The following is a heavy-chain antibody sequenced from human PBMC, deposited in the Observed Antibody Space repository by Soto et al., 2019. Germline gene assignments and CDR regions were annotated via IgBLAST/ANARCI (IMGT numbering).Heavy chain of an antibody. CDR3: ARDPGNPNYFDY. Sequence: TLSLTGTVSCGSISIINYYWSWVRQHPGKCLEWIGYIYYSGSTYYNPSLKSRVSISVDASKNQFSLRLSSVTAADTAVYYCARDPGNPNYFDYWGQGTLVTVS. V-gene: IGHV4-31*03. J-gene: IGHJ4*02. CDR1: CGSISIINYY. CDR2: IYYSGST. D-gene: IGHD6-13*01.